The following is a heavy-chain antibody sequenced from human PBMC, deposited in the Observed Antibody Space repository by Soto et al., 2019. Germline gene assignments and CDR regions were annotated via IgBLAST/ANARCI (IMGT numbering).Heavy chain of an antibody. V-gene: IGHV4-39*01. J-gene: IGHJ4*02. CDR2: IYYSGST. CDR1: GGSSSSSSYY. D-gene: IGHD1-1*01. CDR3: ASWNDKDY. Sequence: PSETLSLTCTVSGGSSSSSSYYWGWIRQPPGKGLEWIGSIYYSGSTYYNPSLKSRVTISVDTSKNQFSLKLSSVTAADTAVYYCASWNDKDYWGRGTLVTVSS.